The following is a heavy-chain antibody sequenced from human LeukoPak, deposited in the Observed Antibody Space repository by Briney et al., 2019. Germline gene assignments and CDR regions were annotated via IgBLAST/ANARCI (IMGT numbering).Heavy chain of an antibody. D-gene: IGHD3-3*01. CDR1: GFTFSSYG. CDR2: IRYDGSNK. CDR3: AKDPAVGLYDFWSGYYPYYMDV. V-gene: IGHV3-30*02. Sequence: GGSLRLSCAASGFTFSSYGMHWVRQAPGKGLEWVAFIRYDGSNKYYADSVKGRFTISRDYSKNTPFLQMNSLRAEDTAVYYCAKDPAVGLYDFWSGYYPYYMDVWGKGTTVTVSS. J-gene: IGHJ6*03.